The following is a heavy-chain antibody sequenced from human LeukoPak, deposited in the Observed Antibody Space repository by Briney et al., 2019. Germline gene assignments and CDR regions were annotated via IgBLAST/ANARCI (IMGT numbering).Heavy chain of an antibody. V-gene: IGHV3-9*01. CDR2: ISWNSGSI. CDR3: AKGGALWFGNYYYYGMDV. D-gene: IGHD3-10*01. CDR1: GFTFDDYA. Sequence: GGSLRLSCAASGFTFDDYAMHWVRQAPGKGLEWVSGISWNSGSIGYADSVKGRFTISRDNAKNSLYLQMNSLRAEDTALYYCAKGGALWFGNYYYYGMDVWGQGTTVTVSS. J-gene: IGHJ6*02.